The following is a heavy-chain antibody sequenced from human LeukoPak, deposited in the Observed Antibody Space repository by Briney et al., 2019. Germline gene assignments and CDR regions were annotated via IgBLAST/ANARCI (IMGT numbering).Heavy chain of an antibody. J-gene: IGHJ4*02. D-gene: IGHD5-18*01. CDR3: ARDRGRGYSYGYYFDY. CDR1: GGSISSYY. V-gene: IGHV4-59*01. CDR2: IYYSGST. Sequence: SETLSLTCTVSGGSISSYYWSWIRQPPGKGLEWIGYIYYSGSTNYNPSLTSRVTISVDTSKNQFSLKLSSVTAADTAVYYCARDRGRGYSYGYYFDYWGQGTLVTVSS.